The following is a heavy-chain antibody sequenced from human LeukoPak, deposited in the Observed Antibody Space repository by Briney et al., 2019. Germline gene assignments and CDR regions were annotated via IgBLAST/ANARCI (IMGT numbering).Heavy chain of an antibody. D-gene: IGHD3-10*01. V-gene: IGHV4-34*01. CDR2: INHSGST. CDR1: GGSFSGYY. J-gene: IGHJ4*02. CDR3: ARWVYGSGSYYHY. Sequence: SETLSLTCAVYGGSFSGYYWSWIRQPPGKGLEWIGEINHSGSTNYNPSLKSRVTISVDTSKNQFSLKLSSVTAADTAVYYCARWVYGSGSYYHYWGQGTLVTVSS.